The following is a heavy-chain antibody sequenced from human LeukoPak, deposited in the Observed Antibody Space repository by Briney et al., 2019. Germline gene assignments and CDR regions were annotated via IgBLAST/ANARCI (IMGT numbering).Heavy chain of an antibody. CDR1: GFTFSSYG. V-gene: IGHV3-30*02. J-gene: IGHJ3*02. CDR2: IRYDGSNK. D-gene: IGHD6-6*01. Sequence: GASLRLSCAASGFTFSSYGMHWVRQAPGKGLEWVAFIRYDGSNKYYADSVKGRFTISRDNSKNTLYLQMNSLRAEDTAVYYCAKGRYSSSSGAFDIWGQGTMVTVSS. CDR3: AKGRYSSSSGAFDI.